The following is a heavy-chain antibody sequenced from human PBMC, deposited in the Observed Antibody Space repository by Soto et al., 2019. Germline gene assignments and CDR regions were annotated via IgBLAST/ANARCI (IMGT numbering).Heavy chain of an antibody. V-gene: IGHV3-74*01. Sequence: GCLRLSCEACGFSFSSYCMHWVRQDPGKGLMWVSRINSDGSSTSYADSVKGRFTISRDNAKNTLYLQMNSLRAEDTAVYYCERASTGGMDVWGQGTTVTVSS. CDR3: ERASTGGMDV. CDR1: GFSFSSYC. J-gene: IGHJ6*02. CDR2: INSDGSST.